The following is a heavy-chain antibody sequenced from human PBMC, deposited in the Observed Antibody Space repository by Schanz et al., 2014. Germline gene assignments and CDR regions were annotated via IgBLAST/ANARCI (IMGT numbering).Heavy chain of an antibody. D-gene: IGHD2-8*02. CDR3: ARGKHELVGFDY. V-gene: IGHV1-69*02. Sequence: QVQLVQSGAEVKKPGSSVKVSCKASGGTFSSYTISWVRQAPGQGPEWMGRIIPILGIGNDAQKLQGRVTMTTDTSTSTAYMELRRLRSDDTAVYYCARGKHELVGFDYWGQGTLVTVSS. CDR2: IIPILGIG. CDR1: GGTFSSYT. J-gene: IGHJ4*02.